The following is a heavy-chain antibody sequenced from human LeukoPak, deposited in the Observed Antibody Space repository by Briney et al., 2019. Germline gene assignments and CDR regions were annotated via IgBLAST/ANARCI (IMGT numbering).Heavy chain of an antibody. Sequence: SETLSLTCAVYGGSFSGYYWSWIRQPPGKGLEWIGEINHSGSTNYNPSLKSRVTISVDTSKNQFSLKLSSVTAADTAVYYCGGATYYNILTGFDYWGQGPLVTVSS. D-gene: IGHD3-9*01. CDR1: GGSFSGYY. J-gene: IGHJ4*02. CDR2: INHSGST. V-gene: IGHV4-34*01. CDR3: GGATYYNILTGFDY.